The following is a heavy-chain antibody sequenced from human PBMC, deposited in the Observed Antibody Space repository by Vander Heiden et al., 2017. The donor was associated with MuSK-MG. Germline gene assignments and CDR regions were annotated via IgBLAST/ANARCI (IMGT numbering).Heavy chain of an antibody. CDR3: ALHGGYDFWSGYLG. J-gene: IGHJ4*02. V-gene: IGHV3-23*01. CDR2: ISGSGGST. CDR1: GFTFSNYA. Sequence: EVQLLESGGGLVQPGGSLRLSCAASGFTFSNYAMRSVPPAPGKGLEWVSTISGSGGSTYYADAVKGRFTISRDNSKNTLYLQMNSLRAEDTAVYYCALHGGYDFWSGYLGWGQGTLVTVSS. D-gene: IGHD3-3*01.